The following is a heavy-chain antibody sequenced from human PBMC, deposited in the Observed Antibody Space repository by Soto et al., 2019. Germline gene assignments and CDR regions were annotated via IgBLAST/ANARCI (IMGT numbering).Heavy chain of an antibody. V-gene: IGHV1-69*01. Sequence: QVQLVQSGAEVKKPGSSVKVSCKASGGTFSSYAISWVRQAPGQGLEWMGGIIPIFGTANYAQKFQGRVTITXXXXXXXXXXXXXXXXXXXXXXXXXXXLNSPLLDCSGGSCYSDFDYWGQGTLVTVSS. CDR3: XXLNSPLLDCSGGSCYSDFDY. J-gene: IGHJ4*02. D-gene: IGHD2-15*01. CDR1: GGTFSSYA. CDR2: IIPIFGTA.